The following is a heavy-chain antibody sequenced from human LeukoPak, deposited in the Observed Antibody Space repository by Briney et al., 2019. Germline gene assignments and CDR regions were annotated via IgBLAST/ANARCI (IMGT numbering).Heavy chain of an antibody. CDR3: AREASGSYFAN. CDR1: GFTVSSNY. CDR2: IYGGGST. Sequence: GGSLRLSCAASGFTVSSNYMSWVRQAPGKGLGWVSVIYGGGSTYYADSVKGRFTISRDNSRNTLYLQMNSLRAEDTAVYYCAREASGSYFANWGQGTLVTVSS. D-gene: IGHD1-26*01. V-gene: IGHV3-53*01. J-gene: IGHJ4*02.